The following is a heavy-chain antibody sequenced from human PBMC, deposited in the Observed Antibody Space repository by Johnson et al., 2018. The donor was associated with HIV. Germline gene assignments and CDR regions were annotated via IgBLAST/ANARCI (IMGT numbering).Heavy chain of an antibody. CDR2: MNQGSEK. CDR3: ARSKDCRGGSCPDGFDI. D-gene: IGHD2-15*01. CDR1: GFPFGGYW. V-gene: IGHV3-7*01. Sequence: VQLVESGGGLVQPGGSLRLSCAASGFPFGGYWMAWVRQAPGKGLEWVASMNQGSEKYYVDSVKGRFTISRDSPKNSLFLQMNSLRAEDTAMYYCARSKDCRGGSCPDGFDIWGQGTMVIVSS. J-gene: IGHJ3*02.